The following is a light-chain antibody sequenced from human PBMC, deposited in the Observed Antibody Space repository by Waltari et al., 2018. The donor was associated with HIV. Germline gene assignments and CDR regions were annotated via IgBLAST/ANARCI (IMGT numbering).Light chain of an antibody. CDR2: YKADSDK. CDR3: MIWHSSAWV. Sequence: QAVLTQPASLSASPGASASLTSTLRSGFNVGPSRTYWYQQTPGSPPPYLLRYKADSDKQQGSGVPSRFSGSKDASANAGILLISGLQSEDEADYYCMIWHSSAWVFGGGTKLTVL. V-gene: IGLV5-45*01. J-gene: IGLJ3*02. CDR1: SGFNVGPSR.